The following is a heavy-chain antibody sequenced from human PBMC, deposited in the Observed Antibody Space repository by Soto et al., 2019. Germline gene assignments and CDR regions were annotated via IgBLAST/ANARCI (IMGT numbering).Heavy chain of an antibody. V-gene: IGHV3-72*01. D-gene: IGHD6-19*01. CDR2: IRRKANSYTT. CDR1: GLIFSDYH. Sequence: VQLVESGGGLVQPGGSLRLSCEASGLIFSDYHMDWVRQAPGKGLEWVGRIRRKANSYTTEYAASVKGRFTISRDDSKTSLYLQMNSLKSEDTAVYYCAMLGGWSGGSSGMDVWGQGTTVTVSS. J-gene: IGHJ6*02. CDR3: AMLGGWSGGSSGMDV.